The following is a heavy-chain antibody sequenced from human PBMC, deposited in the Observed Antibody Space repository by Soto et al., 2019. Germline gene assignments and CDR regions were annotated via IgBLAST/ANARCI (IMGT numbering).Heavy chain of an antibody. CDR3: AKQVRDGTSSPYYFDY. CDR2: IGTAGDP. Sequence: PGGSLRLSCAASGFTFSSYDMHWVRQATGKGLEWVSAIGTAGDPYYPGSVKGRFTISRENAKNSLYLQMNSLRAEDTAVYYCAKQVRDGTSSPYYFDYWGQGTLVTVSS. D-gene: IGHD6-6*01. CDR1: GFTFSSYD. J-gene: IGHJ4*02. V-gene: IGHV3-13*05.